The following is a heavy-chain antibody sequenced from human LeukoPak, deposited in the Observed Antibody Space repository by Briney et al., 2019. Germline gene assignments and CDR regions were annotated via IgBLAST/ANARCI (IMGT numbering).Heavy chain of an antibody. Sequence: PGGSLRLSCAASGFTFSSYGMHWVRQAPGKGLEWVAFIRYDGSNKYYADSVKGRFTTSRDNSKNTLYLQMNSLRAEDTAVYYCAKDVGGHYYDSSGYTPDYWGQGTLVTVSS. CDR2: IRYDGSNK. J-gene: IGHJ4*02. CDR3: AKDVGGHYYDSSGYTPDY. V-gene: IGHV3-30*02. D-gene: IGHD3-22*01. CDR1: GFTFSSYG.